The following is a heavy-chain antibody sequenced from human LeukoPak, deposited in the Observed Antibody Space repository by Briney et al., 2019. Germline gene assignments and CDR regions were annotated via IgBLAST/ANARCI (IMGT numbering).Heavy chain of an antibody. CDR1: GFSFNDAW. V-gene: IGHV3-15*01. J-gene: IGHJ4*02. CDR3: ITGPY. CDR2: IKSKTEGGTT. Sequence: GGSLRLSCAASGFSFNDAWMSWVRQAPGKGLEWVGRIKSKTEGGTTDYAAPVKGRVTISGDDLKNTLYLQMNSLKTEDTAVYYCITGPYWGQGTLVTVSS.